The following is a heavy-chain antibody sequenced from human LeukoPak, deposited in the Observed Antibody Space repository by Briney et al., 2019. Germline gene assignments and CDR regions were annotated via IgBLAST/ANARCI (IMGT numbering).Heavy chain of an antibody. D-gene: IGHD2-21*01. CDR1: GGSISSYY. CDR3: ARDRRWGYSGSGVDY. J-gene: IGHJ4*02. Sequence: PSETLSLTCTVSGGSISSYYWSWIRQPPGKGLEWIGYIYYSGSTNYNPSLKSRVTISVDTSKNQFSLKLSSVTAADTAVYYRARDRRWGYSGSGVDYWGQGTLVTVSS. V-gene: IGHV4-59*01. CDR2: IYYSGST.